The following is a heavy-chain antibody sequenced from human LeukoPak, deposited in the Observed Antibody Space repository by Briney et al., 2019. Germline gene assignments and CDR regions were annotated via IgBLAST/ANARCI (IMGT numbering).Heavy chain of an antibody. J-gene: IGHJ6*02. CDR2: IIPIFGTG. Sequence: SVKVSCTASGGTFSSYAISWVRQAPGQGLEWMGGIIPIFGTGNYAQKFQGRVTITADESTSTAYMEMSSLRSEDTAVYYRARARGKPRSYNYYGMDVWGQGTTVTVSS. CDR1: GGTFSSYA. CDR3: ARARGKPRSYNYYGMDV. D-gene: IGHD4-23*01. V-gene: IGHV1-69*13.